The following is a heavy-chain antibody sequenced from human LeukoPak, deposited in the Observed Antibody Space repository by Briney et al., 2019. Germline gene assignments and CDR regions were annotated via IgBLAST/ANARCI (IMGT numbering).Heavy chain of an antibody. Sequence: GSLRLSRAASGYTASSNYMSRVRPAPRERLEWGSVMSGGGKIYYAHSVKGRFTISRDNSKNTVYLQMNSLGVDDTAVYYCARGAATYSFDIWGQGTVVTVSS. CDR2: MSGGGKI. D-gene: IGHD2-21*01. V-gene: IGHV3-53*01. CDR3: ARGAATYSFDI. CDR1: GYTASSNY. J-gene: IGHJ3*02.